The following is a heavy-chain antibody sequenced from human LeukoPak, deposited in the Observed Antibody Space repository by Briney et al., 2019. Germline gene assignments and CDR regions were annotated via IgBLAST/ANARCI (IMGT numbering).Heavy chain of an antibody. J-gene: IGHJ5*02. D-gene: IGHD4-11*01. CDR2: INPNSGGT. V-gene: IGHV1-2*02. CDR3: ARDFFPPDGALVTNWFDP. Sequence: GASVKVSCKASGYTFTGYYMHWVRQAPGQGLEWMGWINPNSGGTNYAQKFQGRVTMTRDTSISTAYMELSRLRSDDTAVYYCARDFFPPDGALVTNWFDPWGQGTLVTVSS. CDR1: GYTFTGYY.